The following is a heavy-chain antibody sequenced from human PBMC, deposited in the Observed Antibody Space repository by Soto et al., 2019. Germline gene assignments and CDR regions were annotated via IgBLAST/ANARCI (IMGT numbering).Heavy chain of an antibody. J-gene: IGHJ6*02. V-gene: IGHV3-21*01. CDR1: RFTFSSYS. CDR2: ISSSSSYI. CDR3: ARVGLYGMDV. Sequence: GGSLRLSCAASRFTFSSYSMNWVRQAPGKGLEGVSSISSSSSYIYYADSVKGRFTISRDNAKNSLYLQMNSLRAEDTAVYYCARVGLYGMDVWGQGTTVTVSS.